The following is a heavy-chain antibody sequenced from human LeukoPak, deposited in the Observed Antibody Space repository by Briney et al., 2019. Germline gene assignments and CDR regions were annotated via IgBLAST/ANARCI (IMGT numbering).Heavy chain of an antibody. CDR1: GGSISSYY. J-gene: IGHJ4*02. CDR2: IYYSGST. D-gene: IGHD3-10*01. Sequence: SETLSLTCTVSGGSISSYYWSWIRQPPGRGLEWIGYIYYSGSTNYNPSLKSRVTISVDTSKNQFSLKLSSVTAADTAVYYCARRAKNYYGSGRPDYWGQGTLVTVSS. V-gene: IGHV4-59*12. CDR3: ARRAKNYYGSGRPDY.